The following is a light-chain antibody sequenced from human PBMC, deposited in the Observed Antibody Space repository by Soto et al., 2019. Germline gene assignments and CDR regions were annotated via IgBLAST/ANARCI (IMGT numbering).Light chain of an antibody. J-gene: IGKJ4*01. CDR2: AAS. CDR3: QKYNSAPQVT. CDR1: QGISNY. Sequence: DIQMTQSPSSLSASVGDRVTITCRASQGISNYLAWYQQQPGKVPKLLIYAASTLQSGVPSRFSGSGSGTDFTLTISSLQPEDVATYYCQKYNSAPQVTFGGGTKVEIK. V-gene: IGKV1-27*01.